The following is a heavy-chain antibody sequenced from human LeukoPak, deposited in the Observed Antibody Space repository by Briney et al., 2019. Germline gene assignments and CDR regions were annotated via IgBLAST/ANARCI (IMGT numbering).Heavy chain of an antibody. D-gene: IGHD3-10*01. CDR3: ARYYYYGSYFDY. CDR2: ISSSGSTI. CDR1: GFTFSSYE. J-gene: IGHJ4*02. Sequence: GGSLRLSCAASGFTFSSYEMNWVRQAPGKGLEWVSYISSSGSTIYYADSVKGRFTISRDNAKNSLYLQMNSLRAEDTAVYYCARYYYYGSYFDYWGQGTLVTVSS. V-gene: IGHV3-48*03.